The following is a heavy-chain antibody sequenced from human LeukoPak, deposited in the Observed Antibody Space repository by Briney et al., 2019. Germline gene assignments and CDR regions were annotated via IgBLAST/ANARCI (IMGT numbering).Heavy chain of an antibody. CDR3: ARPTTVTTISADAFDI. D-gene: IGHD4-17*01. Sequence: PGGSLRLSCAASGFTFSSYAMSWVRQAPGKGLEWVSAISGSGGSTYYADSVKGRFTISRDNSKNTLYLQMNSLRAEDSSVYYCARPTTVTTISADAFDIWGQGTMVTVSS. CDR2: ISGSGGST. CDR1: GFTFSSYA. J-gene: IGHJ3*02. V-gene: IGHV3-23*01.